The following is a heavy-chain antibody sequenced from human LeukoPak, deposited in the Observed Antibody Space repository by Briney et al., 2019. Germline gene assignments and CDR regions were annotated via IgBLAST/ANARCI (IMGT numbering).Heavy chain of an antibody. CDR2: IYSGGST. CDR3: ARDGYGSGSYYFDY. J-gene: IGHJ4*02. D-gene: IGHD3-10*01. Sequence: GGSLRLSCAASGFTVSNNYMSWVRQAPGKGLEWVSTIYSGGSTYYADSVKGRFTISRDNSKNTLYLQMNSLRAEDTAVYYCARDGYGSGSYYFDYWGQGNLVTVSS. V-gene: IGHV3-53*01. CDR1: GFTVSNNY.